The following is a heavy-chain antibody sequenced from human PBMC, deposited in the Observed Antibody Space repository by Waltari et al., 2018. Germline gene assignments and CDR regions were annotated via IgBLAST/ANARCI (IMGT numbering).Heavy chain of an antibody. CDR1: GFTFSSYA. CDR2: IYSGGST. CDR3: AKVRGKNWFDP. Sequence: EVQLLESGGGLVQPGGSLRLSCAASGFTFSSYAMSWVRQAPGKGLEWVSVIYSGGSTYYADSVKGRFTISRDNSKNTLYLRMNSLRAEDTAVYYCAKVRGKNWFDPWGQGTLVTVSS. V-gene: IGHV3-23*03. J-gene: IGHJ5*02.